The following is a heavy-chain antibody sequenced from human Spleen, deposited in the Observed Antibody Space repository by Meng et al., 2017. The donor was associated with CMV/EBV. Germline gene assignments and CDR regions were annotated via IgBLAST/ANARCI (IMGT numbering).Heavy chain of an antibody. Sequence: SYGISWVRQAPGQGLEWMGWISGYNGKTDYAQKVQGRVTMTTDTSTSTVYMELRSLRSDDTAVYYRARDPDIIVVPAVVGSPGGFDLWGQGTLVTVSS. CDR1: SYG. J-gene: IGHJ5*02. CDR3: ARDPDIIVVPAVVGSPGGFDL. D-gene: IGHD2-2*01. CDR2: ISGYNGKT. V-gene: IGHV1-18*01.